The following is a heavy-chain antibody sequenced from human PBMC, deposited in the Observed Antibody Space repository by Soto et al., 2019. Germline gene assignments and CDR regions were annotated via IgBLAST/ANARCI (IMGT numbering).Heavy chain of an antibody. Sequence: QITLKESGPTLVKPTQTLTLTCTFSGFSLSTSGVGVGWIRQPPGKALEWLALIYWDDDKRYSPSLKSRLTIPKDTAKNQVVLTMTNMDPVDTATYSCAHRPAYGSGSYFIPGRFDYWGQGTLVTVSS. J-gene: IGHJ4*02. D-gene: IGHD3-10*01. CDR1: GFSLSTSGVG. CDR2: IYWDDDK. CDR3: AHRPAYGSGSYFIPGRFDY. V-gene: IGHV2-5*02.